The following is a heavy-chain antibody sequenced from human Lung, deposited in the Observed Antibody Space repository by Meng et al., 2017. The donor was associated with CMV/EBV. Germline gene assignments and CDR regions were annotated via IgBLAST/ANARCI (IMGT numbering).Heavy chain of an antibody. D-gene: IGHD2-21*01. CDR3: ATGDLVVMIAIPLDY. Sequence: GGSXRLXCAASGFTFSNYAMHWVRQAPGKGLEWVAVISYDGSNKYYADSVKGRFTISRDDSKNTLYLQMNSQRAEDTAVYYCATGDLVVMIAIPLDYWGQGTLVTVSS. CDR2: ISYDGSNK. J-gene: IGHJ4*02. CDR1: GFTFSNYA. V-gene: IGHV3-30-3*01.